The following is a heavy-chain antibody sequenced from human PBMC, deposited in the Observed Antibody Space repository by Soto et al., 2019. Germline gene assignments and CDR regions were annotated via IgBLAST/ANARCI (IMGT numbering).Heavy chain of an antibody. V-gene: IGHV4-4*02. D-gene: IGHD2-2*01. CDR2: IYHSGST. Sequence: ASETLSLTCAVSGGSISSSNWLSWVRQPPGKGLEWIGEIYHSGSTNYNPSLKSRVTISVDKSKNQFSLKLSSVTAADTAVYYCARDRCSSTSCYRLRYYYGMDVWGQGTTVTVSS. CDR3: ARDRCSSTSCYRLRYYYGMDV. J-gene: IGHJ6*02. CDR1: GGSISSSNW.